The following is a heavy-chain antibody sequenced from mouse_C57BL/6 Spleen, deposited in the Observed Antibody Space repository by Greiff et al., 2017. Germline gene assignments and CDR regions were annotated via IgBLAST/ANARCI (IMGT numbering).Heavy chain of an antibody. D-gene: IGHD2-5*01. J-gene: IGHJ2*01. CDR1: GYTFTDYN. V-gene: IGHV1-18*01. Sequence: EVQLQESGPELVKPGASVKIPCKASGYTFTDYNMDWVQQRHGKSLEWIGDISPNNGGTIYNQKFKGKATLTVDKYSSTAFMELRSLTAEDTAVYYCARGGYSNYGDFDYWGQGTTLTVSS. CDR2: ISPNNGGT. CDR3: ARGGYSNYGDFDY.